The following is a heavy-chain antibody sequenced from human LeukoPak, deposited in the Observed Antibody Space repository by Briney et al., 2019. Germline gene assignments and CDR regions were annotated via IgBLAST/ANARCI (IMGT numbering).Heavy chain of an antibody. D-gene: IGHD2-15*01. CDR1: GFTFNSYN. CDR2: MSSSSDYS. V-gene: IGHV3-21*01. Sequence: PWGSLTLTCAASGFTFNSYNMNWVRQAPGKGLEWVSSMSSSSDYSYYADSVRGRFTISRDNDKNSLYLQMNSLRAEDTAVYYCARDRCSGGSCYDDYYYSYMDVWGKGTTASVSS. CDR3: ARDRCSGGSCYDDYYYSYMDV. J-gene: IGHJ6*03.